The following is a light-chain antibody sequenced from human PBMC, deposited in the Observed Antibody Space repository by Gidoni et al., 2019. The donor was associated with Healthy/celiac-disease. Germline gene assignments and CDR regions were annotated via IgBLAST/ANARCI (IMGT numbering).Light chain of an antibody. CDR3: QQYNSYGT. CDR2: DAS. CDR1: QSISSW. J-gene: IGKJ1*01. Sequence: DTQMTQSPSTLSASVGDRVTITCRASQSISSWLAWYQQKPGNAPKLLIYDASSLETGVPSRFSGSGSGTEFTLTISSLQPDDFSTYYCQQYNSYGTFGQGTKVEIK. V-gene: IGKV1-5*01.